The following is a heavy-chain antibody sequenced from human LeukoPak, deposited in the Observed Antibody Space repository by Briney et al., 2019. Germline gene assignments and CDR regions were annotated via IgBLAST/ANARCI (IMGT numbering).Heavy chain of an antibody. Sequence: GGSLRLCCATSALTCSSYDMNWVRQATGKVMKSVSAIGTAGDTYSPGSVKDRFTISIDNAKNSMNLQMNSLRAEDTAVYYCARSDSSGWDNWFGPGGQGARGSVST. CDR3: ARSDSSGWDNWFGP. V-gene: IGHV3-13*01. J-gene: IGHJ5*01. CDR2: IGTAGDT. CDR1: ALTCSSYD. D-gene: IGHD6-19*01.